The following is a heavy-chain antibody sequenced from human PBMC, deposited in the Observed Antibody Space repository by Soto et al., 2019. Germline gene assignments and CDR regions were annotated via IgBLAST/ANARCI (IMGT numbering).Heavy chain of an antibody. V-gene: IGHV3-49*03. Sequence: ALRLSCTASGFPFGDYAISWFRQAPGKGLGGGGFIRSKAYGGTTEYAASVKGRFTISRDDSKSIAYLQMNSLKTEDTAVHYCNRDPRGGIRGVVIIALDAFDIWGQGTMVPVS. CDR2: IRSKAYGGTT. CDR3: NRDPRGGIRGVVIIALDAFDI. CDR1: GFPFGDYA. J-gene: IGHJ3*02. D-gene: IGHD3-3*01.